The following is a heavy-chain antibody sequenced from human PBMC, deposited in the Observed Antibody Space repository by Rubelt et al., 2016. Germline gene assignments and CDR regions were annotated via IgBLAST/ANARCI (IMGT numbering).Heavy chain of an antibody. V-gene: IGHV1-2*02. CDR3: ARAVDEGFVVVPAANYGAFDI. CDR2: PNSGGT. D-gene: IGHD2-2*01. Sequence: PNSGGTNYAQKFQGRVTMTRDTSISTAYMELSSLRSEDTAVYYCARAVDEGFVVVPAANYGAFDIWGQGTMVTVSS. J-gene: IGHJ3*02.